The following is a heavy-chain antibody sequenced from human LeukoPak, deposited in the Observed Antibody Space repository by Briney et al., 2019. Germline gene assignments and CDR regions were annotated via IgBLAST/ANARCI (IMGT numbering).Heavy chain of an antibody. D-gene: IGHD2-2*01. CDR1: GFTFSSYG. V-gene: IGHV3-30*02. Sequence: GGSLRLSCAASGFTFSSYGMHWVRQAPGKGLEWVAFIRYDGSNKYYADSVKGQFTISRDNSKNTLYLQMNSLRAEDTAVYYCAKDLLSICSSTSCFNYWGQGTLVTVSS. J-gene: IGHJ4*02. CDR3: AKDLLSICSSTSCFNY. CDR2: IRYDGSNK.